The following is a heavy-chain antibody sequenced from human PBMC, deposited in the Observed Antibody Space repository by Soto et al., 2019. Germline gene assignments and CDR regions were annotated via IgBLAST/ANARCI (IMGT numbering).Heavy chain of an antibody. CDR3: AKGKLYYYDSSGYYFDY. D-gene: IGHD3-22*01. Sequence: QVQLVESGGGVVQPGRSLRLSCAASGFTFSSYGMHWVRQAPGKGLEWVAVISYDGSNKYYADSVKGRFTISRDNSKNTLYRQMNSLRAEDTAVYYCAKGKLYYYDSSGYYFDYWGQGTLVTVSS. CDR2: ISYDGSNK. J-gene: IGHJ4*02. V-gene: IGHV3-30*18. CDR1: GFTFSSYG.